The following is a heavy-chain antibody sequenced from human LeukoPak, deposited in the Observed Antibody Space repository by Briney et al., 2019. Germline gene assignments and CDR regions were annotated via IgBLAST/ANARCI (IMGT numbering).Heavy chain of an antibody. V-gene: IGHV4-59*08. J-gene: IGHJ4*02. Sequence: SETLSLTCTVSGGSISSCYWSWIRQPPGKGLEWIGYIYYSGSTNYNPSLKSRVTISVDTSKNQFSLKLSSVTAADTAVYYCARTQGYSGYLSYFDYWGQGTLVTVSS. CDR1: GGSISSCY. CDR3: ARTQGYSGYLSYFDY. CDR2: IYYSGST. D-gene: IGHD5-12*01.